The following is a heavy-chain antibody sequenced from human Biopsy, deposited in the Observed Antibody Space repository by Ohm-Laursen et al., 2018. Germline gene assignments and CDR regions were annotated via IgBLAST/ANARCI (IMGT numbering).Heavy chain of an antibody. CDR2: ISASSSYI. Sequence: SLRLSCSASGATLSGYGMNWDRQAPGKGLGWVSSISASSSYIYYADSVKGRFTVSRDNTKNTQYLQMNSLRAADTAIYFCATELLPPGVGGPWLDSWGQGTPVTVSS. J-gene: IGHJ5*01. D-gene: IGHD3-10*01. CDR3: ATELLPPGVGGPWLDS. CDR1: GATLSGYG. V-gene: IGHV3-21*06.